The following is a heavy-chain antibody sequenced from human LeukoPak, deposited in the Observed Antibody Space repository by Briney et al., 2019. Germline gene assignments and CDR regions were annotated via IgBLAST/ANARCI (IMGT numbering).Heavy chain of an antibody. CDR3: ARGHTVLLWFGASPASDY. J-gene: IGHJ4*02. CDR2: INHSGST. Sequence: SETLSLTCAVYGGSFSGYYWSWLRQPPGKGLEWIGEINHSGSTNYNPSLKSRVTISVDTSKNQFSLKLSSVTAADTAVYYCARGHTVLLWFGASPASDYWGQGTLVTVSS. D-gene: IGHD3-10*01. V-gene: IGHV4-34*01. CDR1: GGSFSGYY.